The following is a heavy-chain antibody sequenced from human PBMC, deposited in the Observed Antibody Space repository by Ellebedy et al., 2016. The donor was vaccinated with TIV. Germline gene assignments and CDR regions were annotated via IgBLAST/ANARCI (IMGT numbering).Heavy chain of an antibody. Sequence: GESLKISCAASGFTFSIYRMSWVRQAPGKGLECVANIKQDGSEKSYVDSVKGRFTISRDNAKNSLYLQMNSLRAEDTAVYYCSRHTDYALDYWGQGALVTVSS. J-gene: IGHJ4*02. CDR3: SRHTDYALDY. CDR2: IKQDGSEK. V-gene: IGHV3-7*01. D-gene: IGHD4-17*01. CDR1: GFTFSIYR.